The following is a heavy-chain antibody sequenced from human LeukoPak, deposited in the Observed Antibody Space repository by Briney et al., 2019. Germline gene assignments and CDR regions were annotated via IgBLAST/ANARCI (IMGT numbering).Heavy chain of an antibody. D-gene: IGHD3-10*01. CDR1: GGSIRSSSYY. Sequence: SETLSLTCTVSGGSIRSSSYYWGCIRQPPGKGLEWIGSIYYTGNTYYNPSLKSRVTISVDTSKNQFSLRLRSVTAADTAVYYCARQPGYYGSGSYYSYYYYMDVWGKGTTVTISS. CDR3: ARQPGYYGSGSYYSYYYYMDV. V-gene: IGHV4-39*07. J-gene: IGHJ6*03. CDR2: IYYTGNT.